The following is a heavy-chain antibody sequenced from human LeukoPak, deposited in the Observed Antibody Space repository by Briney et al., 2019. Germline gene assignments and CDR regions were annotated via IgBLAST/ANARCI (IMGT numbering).Heavy chain of an antibody. V-gene: IGHV1-8*01. Sequence: ASVKVSCKASGYTFTSYDINWVRQATGQWLEWMGWMNPNSGNTGYAQKFQGRVTMTRNTSISTAYMELSSLRSEDTAVYYCAGIGYCSGGRSCGMDVWGQGTTVTVSS. CDR2: MNPNSGNT. J-gene: IGHJ6*02. CDR3: AGIGYCSGGRSCGMDV. D-gene: IGHD2-15*01. CDR1: GYTFTSYD.